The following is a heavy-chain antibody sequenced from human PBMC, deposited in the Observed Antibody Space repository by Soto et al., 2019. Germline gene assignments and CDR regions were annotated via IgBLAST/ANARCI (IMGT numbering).Heavy chain of an antibody. V-gene: IGHV3-7*05. CDR2: IKQDGSGK. Sequence: GGSLRLSCAASGFTFSSYWMSWVRQAPGKGLEWVANIKQDGSGKYYVDSVKGRFTISRDNAKNSLYLQMNSLRAEDTAVYYCARGYPRQWLVRGFDYWGQGTLVTVSS. CDR3: ARGYPRQWLVRGFDY. J-gene: IGHJ4*02. CDR1: GFTFSSYW. D-gene: IGHD6-19*01.